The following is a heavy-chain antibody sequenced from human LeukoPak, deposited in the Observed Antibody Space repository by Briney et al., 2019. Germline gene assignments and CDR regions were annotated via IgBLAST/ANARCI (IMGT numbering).Heavy chain of an antibody. Sequence: SETLSLTCTVSGGSISSYYWSWIRQPPGKGLEWIGYIYYSGSTNYNPSLKSRVTISVDTSKNQFSLKLSSVTAAGTAVYYCARANWQQLAYYYYMDVWGKGTTVTVSS. CDR2: IYYSGST. V-gene: IGHV4-59*01. D-gene: IGHD6-13*01. CDR1: GGSISSYY. CDR3: ARANWQQLAYYYYMDV. J-gene: IGHJ6*03.